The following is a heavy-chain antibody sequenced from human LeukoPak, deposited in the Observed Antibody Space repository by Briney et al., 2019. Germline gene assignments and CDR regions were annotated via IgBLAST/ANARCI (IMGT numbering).Heavy chain of an antibody. J-gene: IGHJ4*02. V-gene: IGHV3-30*18. CDR2: ISYDGSNK. Sequence: GGSLRLSCAASGFTFSSYGMHWVRQAPGKGLEWVAVISYDGSNKYYADSVKGRFTISRDNSKNTLYLQMNSLRAEDTAVYYCAKEKGSSGWSCFDYWGQGTLVTVSS. D-gene: IGHD6-19*01. CDR3: AKEKGSSGWSCFDY. CDR1: GFTFSSYG.